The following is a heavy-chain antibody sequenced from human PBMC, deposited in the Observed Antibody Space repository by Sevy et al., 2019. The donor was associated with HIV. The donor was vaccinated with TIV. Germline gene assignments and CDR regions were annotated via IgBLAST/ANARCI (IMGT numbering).Heavy chain of an antibody. V-gene: IGHV5-51*01. D-gene: IGHD3-22*01. J-gene: IGHJ4*02. CDR2: IDPDDSDT. CDR1: GYSFTSHW. CDR3: ATSRSGYFDRSGYYIY. Sequence: GESLKISCRGSGYSFTSHWIGWVRHMPGKGLDWLGIIDPDDSDTRDSPSFQGQVTFSADKSISTAYLQWSSLKASDTAMYYCATSRSGYFDRSGYYIYWGQGTLVTVSS.